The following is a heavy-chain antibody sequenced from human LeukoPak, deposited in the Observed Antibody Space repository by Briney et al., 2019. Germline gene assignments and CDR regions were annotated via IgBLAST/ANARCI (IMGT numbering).Heavy chain of an antibody. CDR1: GFTFSSYE. V-gene: IGHV3-48*03. D-gene: IGHD6-13*01. CDR2: ISSSGSTI. CDR3: ARDRGYSSSLDAFDI. Sequence: GGSLRLSCAASGFTFSSYEMNWVRQAPGKGLEWVSYISSSGSTIYYADSVKGRFTISRDNAKNSLYLQMNSLRAEDTAVYYCARDRGYSSSLDAFDIWGQGTMVTVSS. J-gene: IGHJ3*02.